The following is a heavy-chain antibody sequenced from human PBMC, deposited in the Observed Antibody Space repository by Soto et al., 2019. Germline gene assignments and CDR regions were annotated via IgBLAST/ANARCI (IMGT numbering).Heavy chain of an antibody. J-gene: IGHJ4*02. CDR2: IHYSGTT. Sequence: QIQLQESGPGAVTPSQTLTLTCTVSGASVSSGGYYWGWIRQHPGKGLEWIGYIHYSGTTYYNPSLNSRVSIPLDTSKNQFSLRLNSVTAADTAVYYCAREPRGGIRGVFYWGQGTLVTVSS. CDR3: AREPRGGIRGVFY. D-gene: IGHD3-10*01. CDR1: GASVSSGGYY. V-gene: IGHV4-31*03.